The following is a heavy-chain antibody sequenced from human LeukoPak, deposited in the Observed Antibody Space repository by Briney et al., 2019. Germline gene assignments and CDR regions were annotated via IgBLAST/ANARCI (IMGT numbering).Heavy chain of an antibody. CDR1: GFTFSNYA. J-gene: IGHJ4*02. Sequence: GGSLRLSCAASGFTFSNYAMSWVRQAPGKGLEWVSGISGSGGSTYYADSVKGRFTISRDNSKNTLYLQMNSLRVEDTAVYYCSRDTWIQLWLPDYWGQGTLVTVSS. D-gene: IGHD5-18*01. CDR3: SRDTWIQLWLPDY. CDR2: ISGSGGST. V-gene: IGHV3-23*01.